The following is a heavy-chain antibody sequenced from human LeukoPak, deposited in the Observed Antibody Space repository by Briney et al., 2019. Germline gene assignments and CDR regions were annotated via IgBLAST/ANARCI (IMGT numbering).Heavy chain of an antibody. CDR1: GFTFSSYS. D-gene: IGHD3-10*01. V-gene: IGHV3-21*01. Sequence: GGSLRLSCAASGFTFSSYSMNWVRQAPGKGLEWVSSISSSSSYIYYAVSVKGRFTISRDNAKNSLYLRMNSLRAEDTAVYYCARAYGSGSYPFDYWGQGTLVTVSS. J-gene: IGHJ4*02. CDR3: ARAYGSGSYPFDY. CDR2: ISSSSSYI.